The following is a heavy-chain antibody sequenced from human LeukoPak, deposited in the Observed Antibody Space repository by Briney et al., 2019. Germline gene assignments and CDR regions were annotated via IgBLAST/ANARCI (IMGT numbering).Heavy chain of an antibody. J-gene: IGHJ6*03. CDR1: GFTFSSYW. CDR2: IKQDGSEK. D-gene: IGHD5-18*01. CDR3: ARGIDTAMVIYYYYMDV. V-gene: IGHV3-7*01. Sequence: GGSLRLSCAASGFTFSSYWMSWVRQAPGKGLEWVANIKQDGSEKYYVDSVKGRFTISRDNAKNSLYLQMNSLRAEDTAVYYCARGIDTAMVIYYYYMDVWGKGTTVTVSS.